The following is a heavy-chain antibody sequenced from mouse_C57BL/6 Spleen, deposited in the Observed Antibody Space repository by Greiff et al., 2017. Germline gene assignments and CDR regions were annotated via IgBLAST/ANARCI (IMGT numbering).Heavy chain of an antibody. CDR3: ARDPGYEAY. CDR1: GYSITSGYY. V-gene: IGHV3-6*01. J-gene: IGHJ3*01. D-gene: IGHD2-2*01. Sequence: EVQLQQSGPGLVKPSQSLSLTCSVTGYSITSGYYWNWIRQFPGNKLEWMGYISYDGSNNYNPSLKNRISITRDTSKNQFFLKLNSVTTEDTATYYCARDPGYEAYWGQGTLVTVSA. CDR2: ISYDGSN.